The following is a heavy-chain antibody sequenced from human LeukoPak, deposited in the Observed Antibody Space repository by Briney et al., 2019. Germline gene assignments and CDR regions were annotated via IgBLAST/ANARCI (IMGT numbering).Heavy chain of an antibody. V-gene: IGHV1-69*06. D-gene: IGHD1-26*01. CDR1: GGTFNKYA. CDR2: IIPIFGST. Sequence: ASVKVSCKASGGTFNKYAISWVRQAPGQGLEWMGGIIPIFGSTNNAQKFQGRVTITADKSTSTAYMELRSLRSDDTAVYYCASQVNSGSYSRAFDIWGQGTMVTVSS. J-gene: IGHJ3*02. CDR3: ASQVNSGSYSRAFDI.